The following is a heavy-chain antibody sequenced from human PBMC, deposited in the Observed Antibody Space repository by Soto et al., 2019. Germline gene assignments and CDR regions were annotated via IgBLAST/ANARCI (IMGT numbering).Heavy chain of an antibody. V-gene: IGHV3-64*01. CDR2: ISSNGGTT. CDR3: VRRVSGNDDY. J-gene: IGHJ4*02. CDR1: GFTFSSYD. D-gene: IGHD1-1*01. Sequence: EVQLAESGGGMVQPGGSLRLSCVASGFTFSSYDMHWVRQAPGKGLEYVSSISSNGGTTYYGNSVKGRFTISRDNSKNTLYLQMGSLSAEDMAVYYCVRRVSGNDDYWGQGTLVTVSS.